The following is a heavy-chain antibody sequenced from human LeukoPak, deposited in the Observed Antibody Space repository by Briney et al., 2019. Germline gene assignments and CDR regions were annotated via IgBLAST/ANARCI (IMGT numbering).Heavy chain of an antibody. CDR2: INSDGSST. D-gene: IGHD3-3*01. V-gene: IGHV3-74*01. CDR3: ANAKGVVIASFDY. Sequence: GGSLRLSCAASGFSFSTSWMHWVRQVSGKGLVWVSRINSDGSSTIYADSVKGRFTISRDNAKNTVYLQMNSLRAEDTAVYYCANAKGVVIASFDYWGQGTLVTVSS. CDR1: GFSFSTSW. J-gene: IGHJ4*02.